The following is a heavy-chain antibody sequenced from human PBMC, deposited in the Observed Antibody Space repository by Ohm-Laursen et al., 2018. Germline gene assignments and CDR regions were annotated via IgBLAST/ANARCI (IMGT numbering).Heavy chain of an antibody. J-gene: IGHJ4*02. D-gene: IGHD6-13*01. CDR2: MYYSGNT. Sequence: SETLSLTCIVSGGSISSSSYYWGWLRQPPGKGLDWIGGMYYSGNTYYNPSLKSRVTIAVDTSKNQFSLNLSSVTAADTSVYYCATSNNWYYFDYWGQGTLVTVSS. CDR3: ATSNNWYYFDY. V-gene: IGHV4-39*01. CDR1: GGSISSSSYY.